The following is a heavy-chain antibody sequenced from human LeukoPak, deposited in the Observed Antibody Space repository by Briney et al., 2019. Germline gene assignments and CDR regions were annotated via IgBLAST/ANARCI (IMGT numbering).Heavy chain of an antibody. J-gene: IGHJ6*03. Sequence: GASVKVSCKASGYTFTSYAMNWVRQAPGQGLEWMGWINTNTGNPTYAQGFTGRFVFSLDTSVSTAYLQISSLKAEDTAVYYCARAYYDFWSGYSNYYYYYMDVWGKGTTVTVSS. V-gene: IGHV7-4-1*02. CDR3: ARAYYDFWSGYSNYYYYYMDV. CDR1: GYTFTSYA. CDR2: INTNTGNP. D-gene: IGHD3-3*01.